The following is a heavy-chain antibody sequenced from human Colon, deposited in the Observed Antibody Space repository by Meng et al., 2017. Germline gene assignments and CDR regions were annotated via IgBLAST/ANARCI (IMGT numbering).Heavy chain of an antibody. Sequence: GESLKISCVASGFTFSTYWMSWVRLAPGKGLEWVATIKPDGSERYYVDSVKGRLTMSRDNAKNSLYLQVNSLRAEDTAVYYCARGGSYYRDYWGQGTLVTVSS. D-gene: IGHD1-26*01. J-gene: IGHJ4*02. V-gene: IGHV3-7*01. CDR1: GFTFSTYW. CDR2: IKPDGSER. CDR3: ARGGSYYRDY.